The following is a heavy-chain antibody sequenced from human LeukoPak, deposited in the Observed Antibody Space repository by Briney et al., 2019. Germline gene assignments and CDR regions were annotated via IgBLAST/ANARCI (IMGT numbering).Heavy chain of an antibody. CDR3: ARERGWDIVATPHDAFDI. V-gene: IGHV1-69*05. CDR1: GGTFSSYS. J-gene: IGHJ3*02. Sequence: ASVMVSCKASGGTFSSYSISWVRQAPGQGLEWMGRIIPIFGTANYAQKFQGRVTITTDESTSTAYMELSSLRSEDTAVYYCARERGWDIVATPHDAFDIWGQRKMVTVSS. CDR2: IIPIFGTA. D-gene: IGHD5-12*01.